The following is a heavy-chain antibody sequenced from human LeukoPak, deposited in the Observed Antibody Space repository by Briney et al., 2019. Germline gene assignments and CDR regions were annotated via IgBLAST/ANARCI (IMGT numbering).Heavy chain of an antibody. J-gene: IGHJ4*02. CDR1: GFTFSSYS. Sequence: GGSLRLSCAASGFTFSSYSMNWVRQAPGKGLEWVSSISSSSTYIYYAASVKGRFTISRDNAKNSLYLQMNSLRAEDTAVYYCARGARRDGYNNFDYWGQGTLVTVSS. V-gene: IGHV3-21*01. D-gene: IGHD5-24*01. CDR2: ISSSSTYI. CDR3: ARGARRDGYNNFDY.